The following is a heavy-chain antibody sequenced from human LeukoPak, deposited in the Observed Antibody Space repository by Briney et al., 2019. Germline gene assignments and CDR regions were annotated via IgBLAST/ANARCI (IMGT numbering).Heavy chain of an antibody. CDR3: ARHYYDSSGYWGYYYYYYMDV. CDR2: INTNTGNP. J-gene: IGHJ6*03. D-gene: IGHD3-22*01. Sequence: ASVKVSCKASGYTFTSYAMNWVRQAPGQGLEWMGWINTNTGNPTYAQGFTGRFVFSLDTSVSTAYLQISSLKAEDTAVYYCARHYYDSSGYWGYYYYYYMDVWGKGTTVTVSS. V-gene: IGHV7-4-1*02. CDR1: GYTFTSYA.